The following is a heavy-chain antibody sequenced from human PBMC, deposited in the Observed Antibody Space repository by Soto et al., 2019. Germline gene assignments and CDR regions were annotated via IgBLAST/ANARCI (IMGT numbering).Heavy chain of an antibody. CDR2: IIPILGIA. D-gene: IGHD4-17*01. J-gene: IGHJ3*02. Sequence: QVQLVQSGAGVKKPGSSVKVSCKASGGTFSSYTISWVRQAPGQGLEWMGRIIPILGIANYAQKFQGRVTITADKSTSTAYMELSSLRSEDTAVYYCARLYGGTPDAFDIWGQGTMVTVSS. CDR3: ARLYGGTPDAFDI. CDR1: GGTFSSYT. V-gene: IGHV1-69*02.